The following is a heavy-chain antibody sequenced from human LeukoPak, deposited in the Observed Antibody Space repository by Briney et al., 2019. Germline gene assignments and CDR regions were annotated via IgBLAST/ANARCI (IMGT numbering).Heavy chain of an antibody. V-gene: IGHV3-23*01. D-gene: IGHD6-19*01. CDR1: GFTFSSYA. Sequence: GGSLRLSCAASGFTFSSYAMSWVRQAPGKGLEWVSAISGSGGSTYYADSVKGRFTISRDNSKNTLYLQMNSLRAEDTAVYYCAGVGIAVAGTGLGAFDIWGQGTMVTVSS. CDR3: AGVGIAVAGTGLGAFDI. CDR2: ISGSGGST. J-gene: IGHJ3*02.